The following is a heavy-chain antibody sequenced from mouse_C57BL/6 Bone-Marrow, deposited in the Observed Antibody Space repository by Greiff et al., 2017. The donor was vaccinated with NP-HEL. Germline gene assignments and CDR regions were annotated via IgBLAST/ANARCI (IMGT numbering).Heavy chain of an antibody. CDR2: INYDGSST. Sequence: EVKVVESEGGLVQPGSSMTLSCTASGFTFSDYYMAWVRQVPEKGLEWVANINYDGSSTYYLDSLKSRFIISRDNAKNILYLQMSSLKSEDTATYYCARENYGSSYFFDYWGQGTTLTVSS. J-gene: IGHJ2*01. V-gene: IGHV5-16*01. CDR1: GFTFSDYY. CDR3: ARENYGSSYFFDY. D-gene: IGHD1-1*01.